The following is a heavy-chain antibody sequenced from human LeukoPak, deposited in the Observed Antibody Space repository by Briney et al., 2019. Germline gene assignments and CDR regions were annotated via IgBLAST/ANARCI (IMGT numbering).Heavy chain of an antibody. V-gene: IGHV1-46*01. J-gene: IGHJ4*02. D-gene: IGHD3-10*01. CDR3: ARARSNYYGSGSYFDY. CDR2: INPSGGST. Sequence: ASVKVSCKASGYTFTSYYMHWVRQAPGQGLEWMGIINPSGGSTSYAQKFQGRVTMTRDMSTSTVYMELSSLRSEDTAVYYCARARSNYYGSGSYFDYWGQGTLVTVSS. CDR1: GYTFTSYY.